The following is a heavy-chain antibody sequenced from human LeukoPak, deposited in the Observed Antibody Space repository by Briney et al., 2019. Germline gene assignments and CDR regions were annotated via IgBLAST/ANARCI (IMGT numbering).Heavy chain of an antibody. CDR2: ISSSGSTI. D-gene: IGHD3-3*01. V-gene: IGHV3-48*03. Sequence: GGSLRLSCAASGFTFSSYEVNWVRQAPGKGLEWVSYISSSGSTIYYADSVKGRFTISRDNAKNSLYLQMNSLRDTAVYYCAGGDYDFWSGYYRGFDYWGQGTLVTVSS. CDR1: GFTFSSYE. CDR3: AGGDYDFWSGYYRGFDY. J-gene: IGHJ4*02.